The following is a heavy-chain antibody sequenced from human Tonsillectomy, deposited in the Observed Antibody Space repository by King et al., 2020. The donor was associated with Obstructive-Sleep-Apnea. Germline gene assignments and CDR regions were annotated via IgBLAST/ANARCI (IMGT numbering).Heavy chain of an antibody. J-gene: IGHJ6*02. CDR3: AREGDGYEGYGMAV. D-gene: IGHD5-24*01. CDR2: IKQDGSEK. CDR1: GFTFSTYW. Sequence: VQLVESGGGLVQPGGSLRLSCAASGFTFSTYWMSWVRQAPGKGLEWVANIKQDGSEKYYVDSVKGRFTISRDNAKNSLYLQMNSLRAEDTAVYYCAREGDGYEGYGMAVWGQGTTVTVSS. V-gene: IGHV3-7*03.